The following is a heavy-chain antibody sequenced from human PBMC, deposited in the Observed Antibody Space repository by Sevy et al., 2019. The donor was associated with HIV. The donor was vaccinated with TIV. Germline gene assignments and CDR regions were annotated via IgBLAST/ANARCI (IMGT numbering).Heavy chain of an antibody. Sequence: GGSLRLSCAASGFSFTSYWMSWVRQTPEKGLEWVANINQVGTEKNYVDSVKGRFTISRDNAKKSLYLQMNSLRAEDTDVYYCVNKGGSRPNDAVDTWGQGTMVTVSS. V-gene: IGHV3-7*01. CDR2: INQVGTEK. J-gene: IGHJ3*02. CDR3: VNKGGSRPNDAVDT. CDR1: GFSFTSYW. D-gene: IGHD3-10*01.